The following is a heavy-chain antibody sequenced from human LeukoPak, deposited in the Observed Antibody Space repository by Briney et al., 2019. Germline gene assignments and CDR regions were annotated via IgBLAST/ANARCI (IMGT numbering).Heavy chain of an antibody. D-gene: IGHD3-3*01. V-gene: IGHV1-69*05. CDR3: ARGSGSGYPFLFDY. CDR1: GGTFSSYA. CDR2: SIPILGTA. Sequence: ASVKVSCKAPGGTFSSYAISWVRQAPGQGLEWMGGSIPILGTANYAQKFQGRVTITTDESTSTAYMELSSLRYEDTAVYYCARGSGSGYPFLFDYWGQGTLVTVSS. J-gene: IGHJ4*02.